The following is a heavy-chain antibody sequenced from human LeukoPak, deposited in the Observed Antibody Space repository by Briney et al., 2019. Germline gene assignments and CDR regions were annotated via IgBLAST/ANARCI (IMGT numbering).Heavy chain of an antibody. CDR2: FDPEDGET. Sequence: ASVKVSCKVSGYTLTELSMHWVRQAPGKGLEWMGGFDPEDGETIYAQEFQGRVTMTEDTSTDTAYMELSSLRSEDTAVYYCATRKGGITGTTFGYWGQGTLVTVSS. D-gene: IGHD1-20*01. J-gene: IGHJ4*02. V-gene: IGHV1-24*01. CDR3: ATRKGGITGTTFGY. CDR1: GYTLTELS.